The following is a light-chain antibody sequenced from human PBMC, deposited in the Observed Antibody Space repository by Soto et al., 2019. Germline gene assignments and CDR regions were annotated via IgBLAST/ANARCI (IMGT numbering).Light chain of an antibody. CDR1: QSVSSY. CDR2: DAS. V-gene: IGKV3-11*01. CDR3: QQRSNWPT. Sequence: IVLTQSPATLSLYPGERATLSCRASQSVSSYLAWYQQKPGQAPRLLIYDASNRATGIPARFSGSGSGTDFTLTISSLEPEDFAVYDCQQRSNWPTCGQGTRLEIK. J-gene: IGKJ5*01.